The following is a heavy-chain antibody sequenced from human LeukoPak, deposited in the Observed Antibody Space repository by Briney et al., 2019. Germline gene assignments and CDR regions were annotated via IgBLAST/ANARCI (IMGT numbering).Heavy chain of an antibody. D-gene: IGHD3-16*01. CDR3: ARARVGIGGFDY. V-gene: IGHV4-30-2*01. CDR1: GGSISSGGNS. CDR2: IYHSGST. Sequence: SETLSLTCAVSGGSISSGGNSWSWIRQPPGKGLEWIGYIYHSGSTYYNPSLKSRVTISVDRSKNQFSLKLSSVTAADTAVYYCARARVGIGGFDYWGQGTLVTVSS. J-gene: IGHJ4*02.